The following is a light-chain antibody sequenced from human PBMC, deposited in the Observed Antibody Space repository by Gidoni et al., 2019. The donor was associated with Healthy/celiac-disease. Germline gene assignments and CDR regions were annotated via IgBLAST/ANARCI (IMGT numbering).Light chain of an antibody. J-gene: IGKJ1*01. CDR1: QSVSSN. CDR3: QQYNNWPRT. CDR2: GAS. V-gene: IGKV3-15*01. Sequence: EIVMTQSPATLSVSPGERATLSGRASQSVSSNLAWYQQKPGQAPRLLIYGASTRATGIPARFRGSGSGTEFTPTISSLQSEDFAVYYCQQYNNWPRTFGQGTKVEIK.